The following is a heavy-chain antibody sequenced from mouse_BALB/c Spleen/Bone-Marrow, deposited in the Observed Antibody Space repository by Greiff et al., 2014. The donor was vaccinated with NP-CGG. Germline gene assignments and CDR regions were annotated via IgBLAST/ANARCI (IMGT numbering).Heavy chain of an antibody. D-gene: IGHD2-4*01. CDR3: ARGGHDFSLDY. J-gene: IGHJ4*01. Sequence: VQLQQSGAELGMPGASVKMSCKASGYTFTDNWIYWVKQRPGQGLEWIGAIDTSDSYTNYNQKFMGKASLTEDASSSTACMQVSSLTSDDSAVYYCARGGHDFSLDYWGQGTSVTVSS. V-gene: IGHV1-69*01. CDR2: IDTSDSYT. CDR1: GYTFTDNW.